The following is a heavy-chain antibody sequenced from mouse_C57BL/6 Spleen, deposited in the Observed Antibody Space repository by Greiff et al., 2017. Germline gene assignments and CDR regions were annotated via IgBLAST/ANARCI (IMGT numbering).Heavy chain of an antibody. Sequence: EVKLVESGGGLVKPGGSLKLSCAASGFTFSDYGMHWVRQAPEKGLEWVAYISSGSSTIYFADTVKGRFTISRDNAKNTLFLQMTSLRSEDTAMYYCARKALTTVVAHFDYWGQGTTRTVSS. CDR1: GFTFSDYG. V-gene: IGHV5-17*01. CDR2: ISSGSSTI. D-gene: IGHD1-1*01. CDR3: ARKALTTVVAHFDY. J-gene: IGHJ2*01.